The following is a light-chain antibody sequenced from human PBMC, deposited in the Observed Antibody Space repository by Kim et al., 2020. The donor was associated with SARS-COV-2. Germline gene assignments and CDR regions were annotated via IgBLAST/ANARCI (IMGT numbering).Light chain of an antibody. CDR2: DAS. V-gene: IGKV1-5*01. CDR1: QSISTS. J-gene: IGKJ2*01. CDR3: HQYSSFLYT. Sequence: SASVGDRVPISCRASQSISTSLAWYQQKTGKAPKPLIYDASSLKSGVPSRFSGGASETEFTLPISSVQRDDFATYYCHQYSSFLYTFGQGTKLEI.